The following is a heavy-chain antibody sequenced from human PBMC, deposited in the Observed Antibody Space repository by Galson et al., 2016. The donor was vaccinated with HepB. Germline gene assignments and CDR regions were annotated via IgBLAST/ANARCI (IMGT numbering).Heavy chain of an antibody. V-gene: IGHV1-46*01. CDR2: INPTGSST. Sequence: SVKVSCKASGYTFTNYYMHWVRQAPGQGLQWMGIINPTGSSTSYAQKFQGRITLTRDTSTSTVYMELSSLRSEDTAFYYCAISPQWLEHFDYWGQGTLVTVSS. CDR3: AISPQWLEHFDY. D-gene: IGHD6-19*01. J-gene: IGHJ4*02. CDR1: GYTFTNYY.